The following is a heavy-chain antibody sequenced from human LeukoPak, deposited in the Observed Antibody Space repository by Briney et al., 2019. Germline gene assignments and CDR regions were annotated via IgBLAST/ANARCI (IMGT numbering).Heavy chain of an antibody. CDR2: ISSSGGNT. CDR1: GFTFSSYA. V-gene: IGHV3-23*01. Sequence: RGSLRLSCAASGFTFSSYAMNWVRQAPGKGLEWVSAISSSGGNTYYADSVKGRFTISRDNSKNTLYLQMNSLRAEDTAVYYCAKGYSSGWLDAFDIWGQGTMVTVSS. D-gene: IGHD6-19*01. J-gene: IGHJ3*02. CDR3: AKGYSSGWLDAFDI.